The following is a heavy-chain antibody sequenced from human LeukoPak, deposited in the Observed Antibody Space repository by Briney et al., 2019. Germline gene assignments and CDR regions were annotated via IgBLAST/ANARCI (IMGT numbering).Heavy chain of an antibody. D-gene: IGHD6-19*01. CDR1: GHIFTNHA. J-gene: IGHJ5*01. Sequence: GASVKVSCKASGHIFTNHAINWMRQAPGQGLEWMGWITTSTGNPTYAQGFTGRFVFSSDTSVSTAYLQISSLRAEDTAVYYCARDPYAPPSSDLQRFDSWGQGTLVTVSS. V-gene: IGHV7-4-1*02. CDR3: ARDPYAPPSSDLQRFDS. CDR2: ITTSTGNP.